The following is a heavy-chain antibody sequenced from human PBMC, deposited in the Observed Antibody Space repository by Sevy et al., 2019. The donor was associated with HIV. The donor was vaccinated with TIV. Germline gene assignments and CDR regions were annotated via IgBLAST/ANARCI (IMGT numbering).Heavy chain of an antibody. CDR2: IYYSGST. CDR1: GGSISSYY. V-gene: IGHV4-59*13. J-gene: IGHJ3*02. D-gene: IGHD3-22*01. CDR3: ARVPPYYYDSSGYFQRDAFDI. Sequence: SETLSLTCTVSGGSISSYYWSWIRQPPGKGLEWIGYIYYSGSTNYNPSLKSRVTISVDTSKNQFCLKLSYVTAADTAVYYCARVPPYYYDSSGYFQRDAFDIWGQGTMVTVSS.